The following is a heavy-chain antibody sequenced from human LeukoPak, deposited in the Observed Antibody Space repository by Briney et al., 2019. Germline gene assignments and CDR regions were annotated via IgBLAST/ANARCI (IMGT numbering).Heavy chain of an antibody. CDR1: GGSISSSSYY. J-gene: IGHJ6*03. V-gene: IGHV4-39*01. CDR2: IYYSGST. D-gene: IGHD2-15*01. Sequence: SETLSLTCTVSGGSISSSSYYWGWIRQPPGKGLEWIGSIYYSGSTYYNPSLKSRVTISVDTSKNQFSLKLSSVTAADTAVYYCAGGPGAGGRLVVVAATYYYYMDVWGKGTTVTVSS. CDR3: AGGPGAGGRLVVVAATYYYYMDV.